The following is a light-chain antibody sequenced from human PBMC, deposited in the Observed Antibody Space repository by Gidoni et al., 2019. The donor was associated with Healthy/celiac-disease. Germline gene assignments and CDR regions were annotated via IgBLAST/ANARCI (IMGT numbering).Light chain of an antibody. V-gene: IGKV1-27*01. CDR2: ASS. CDR1: QGISHY. J-gene: IGKJ2*01. Sequence: DIQMTQFPSSLSASVGDRVTITCRATQGISHYLAWYQQKPGKVPKLLIYASSTLQSGVPSRFSGSGSGTDFTLTISSLQPEDVATYYCQKYNSAPYTFGQGTKLEIK. CDR3: QKYNSAPYT.